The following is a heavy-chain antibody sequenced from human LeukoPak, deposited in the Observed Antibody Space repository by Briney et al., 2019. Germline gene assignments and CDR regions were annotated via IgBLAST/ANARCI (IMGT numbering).Heavy chain of an antibody. CDR3: ARIGLGETPDDY. CDR2: IYYSGST. D-gene: IGHD3-10*01. CDR1: GGSISSYY. J-gene: IGHJ4*02. Sequence: SETLSLTCTVSGGSISSYYWSWIRQPPGKGLEWIGYIYYSGSTNYNPSLKSRVTISVDTSKNQFSLKLSSVTAADTAVYYCARIGLGETPDDYWGQGTLVTVSS. V-gene: IGHV4-59*01.